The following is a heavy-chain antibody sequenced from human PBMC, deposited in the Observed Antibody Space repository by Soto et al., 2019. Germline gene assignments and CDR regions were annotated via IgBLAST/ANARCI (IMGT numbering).Heavy chain of an antibody. Sequence: QVQLVESGGGLVRPGGSLRLSCAASGFTLSDYFMTWIRQAPGKGLELVSYISSNGNTIYYADSVKGRFTISRDNSRNSLYLQMNSLRAEDTAVYYCARNSAYYVVDYFDHWGQGALVTVSS. CDR1: GFTLSDYF. J-gene: IGHJ4*02. D-gene: IGHD1-26*01. CDR3: ARNSAYYVVDYFDH. V-gene: IGHV3-11*01. CDR2: ISSNGNTI.